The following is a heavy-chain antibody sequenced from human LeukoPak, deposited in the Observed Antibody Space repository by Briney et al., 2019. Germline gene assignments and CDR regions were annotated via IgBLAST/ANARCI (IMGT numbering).Heavy chain of an antibody. CDR3: AKDQGWTTTTPLFLDY. V-gene: IGHV3-23*01. Sequence: GGSLRLSCAASGFTFSNYAMTWVRQAPGKGLEWVSSISGSAAATYYADSVKGRFTISRDNSKNTLYLQMNSLRAEDTAVYYCAKDQGWTTTTPLFLDYWGQGTLVTVSS. D-gene: IGHD2-21*01. CDR1: GFTFSNYA. J-gene: IGHJ4*02. CDR2: ISGSAAAT.